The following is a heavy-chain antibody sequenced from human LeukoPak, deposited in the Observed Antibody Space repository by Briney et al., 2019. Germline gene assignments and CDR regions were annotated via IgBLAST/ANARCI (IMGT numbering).Heavy chain of an antibody. CDR2: ISAYNGNT. J-gene: IGHJ4*02. CDR1: GYSFTSYD. CDR3: ARESGGRIRVLQGIDY. V-gene: IGHV1-18*01. Sequence: ASVKVSCKASGYSFTSYDISWVRQAPGQGLEWMGWISAYNGNTNYAQKLQGRVTMTTDTSTSTAYMELRSLRSDDTAVYYCARESGGRIRVLQGIDYWGQGTLVTVSS. D-gene: IGHD2/OR15-2a*01.